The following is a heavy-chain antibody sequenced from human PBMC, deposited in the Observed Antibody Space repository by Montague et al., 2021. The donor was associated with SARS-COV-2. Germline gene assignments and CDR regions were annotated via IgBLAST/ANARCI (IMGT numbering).Heavy chain of an antibody. CDR2: ISYDGFNK. V-gene: IGHV3-30*04. Sequence: SLRLSCAASGFTFSSHAMHWVRQAPVKGLEWVAVISYDGFNKYYXDSXKGLFTISRDNSKNTLSLQMNSLRTEDTAVSYCARGGGYRDAFDIWGQGTMVTVSS. J-gene: IGHJ3*02. CDR3: ARGGGYRDAFDI. D-gene: IGHD5-18*01. CDR1: GFTFSSHA.